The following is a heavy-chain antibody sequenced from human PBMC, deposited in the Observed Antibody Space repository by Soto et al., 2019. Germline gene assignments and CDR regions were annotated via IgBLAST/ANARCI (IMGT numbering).Heavy chain of an antibody. CDR1: GVTFISDG. CDR3: ARDGGPIAARPFDY. V-gene: IGHV3-33*01. J-gene: IGHJ4*01. D-gene: IGHD6-6*01. CDR2: IWYDGSNK. Sequence: GGSLKRSWAAAGVTFISDGMQWVRQGPGKGLEGVAVIWYDGSNKYYADSVKGRLPIPSDTSKNKLYLKMKSLRAEDTAVYYCARDGGPIAARPFDYWG.